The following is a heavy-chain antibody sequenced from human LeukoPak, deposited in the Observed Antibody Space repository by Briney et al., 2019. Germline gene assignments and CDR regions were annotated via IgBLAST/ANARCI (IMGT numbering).Heavy chain of an antibody. Sequence: ASSLRLSCAASGFSFSSYSMNWVRHPPGKGLELVSLISGYGGSTYYANSVNSRFTISRDNINNSLYLQMNSLRTEDTALYYCAKGLAWGAAAGMVFDYWGQGTLVTVSS. CDR2: ISGYGGST. J-gene: IGHJ4*02. CDR3: AKGLAWGAAAGMVFDY. D-gene: IGHD6-13*01. CDR1: GFSFSSYS. V-gene: IGHV3-43*02.